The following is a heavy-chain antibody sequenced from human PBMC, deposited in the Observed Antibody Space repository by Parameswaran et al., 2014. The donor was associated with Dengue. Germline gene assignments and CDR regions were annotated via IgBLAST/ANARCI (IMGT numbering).Heavy chain of an antibody. J-gene: IGHJ4*02. V-gene: IGHV1-3*01. CDR3: ARGPAYYYDSSGLGLVRY. CDR2: INAGNGNT. Sequence: WVRQAPGQRLEWMGWINAGNGNTKYSQKFQGRVTITRDTSASTAYMELSSLRSEDTAVYYCARGPAYYYDSSGLGLVRYWGQGTLVTVSS. D-gene: IGHD3-22*01.